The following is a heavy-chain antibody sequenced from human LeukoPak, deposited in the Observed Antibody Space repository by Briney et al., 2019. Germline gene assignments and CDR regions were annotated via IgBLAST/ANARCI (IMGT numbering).Heavy chain of an antibody. Sequence: SVKVSCKASGGTFSSYAISWVRQAPGQGLEWMGGIIPIFGTANYAQKFQGRVTITADESTSTAYMELSSLRSEDTAVYYCARVPSSSFEDIYYYGIDVWGKGTTVTVSS. J-gene: IGHJ6*04. CDR3: ARVPSSSFEDIYYYGIDV. CDR1: GGTFSSYA. CDR2: IIPIFGTA. D-gene: IGHD6-13*01. V-gene: IGHV1-69*13.